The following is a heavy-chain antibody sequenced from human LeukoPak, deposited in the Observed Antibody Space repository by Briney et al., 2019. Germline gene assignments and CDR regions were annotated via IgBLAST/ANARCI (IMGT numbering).Heavy chain of an antibody. D-gene: IGHD6-13*01. CDR1: GYTFTSYY. Sequence: ASVQVSCKASGYTFTSYYMHWVRQAPGQGLEWMGIINPSGGSTSYAQKFQGRVTMTRDMSTSTAYMELSSLRSEDTAVYYCARDARYSSSWYEWEDWFDPWGQGTLVTVSS. V-gene: IGHV1-46*01. CDR2: INPSGGST. CDR3: ARDARYSSSWYEWEDWFDP. J-gene: IGHJ5*02.